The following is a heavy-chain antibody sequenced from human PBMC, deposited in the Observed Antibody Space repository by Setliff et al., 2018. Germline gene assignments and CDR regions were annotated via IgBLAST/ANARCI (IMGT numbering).Heavy chain of an antibody. CDR2: IYTSGST. J-gene: IGHJ3*02. CDR1: GGSISNYY. D-gene: IGHD1-26*01. CDR3: ARKGISALSGAFDM. V-gene: IGHV4-4*07. Sequence: SETLSLTCTVSGGSISNYYWSWIRQPAAKGLEWIGRIYTSGSTNYNPSLKSRVTMSVDTSKNQFSLKLSSVTAADTAVYYCARKGISALSGAFDMWVQGTMVTVSS.